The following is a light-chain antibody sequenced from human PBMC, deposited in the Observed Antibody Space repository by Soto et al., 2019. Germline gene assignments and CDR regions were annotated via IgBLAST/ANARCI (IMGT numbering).Light chain of an antibody. V-gene: IGKV1-39*01. CDR2: ATS. CDR1: RNVSIY. CDR3: QQSYKMPS. J-gene: IGKJ5*01. Sequence: EIPLTQSPSSLAASVGDRLTLTCRASRNVSIYLNWYQHKPVKGPTLLIHATSNLQIGVPSRFSGSGSGTEFTLTISSLEPEDFGNYYCQQSYKMPSFGQGTRLVIK.